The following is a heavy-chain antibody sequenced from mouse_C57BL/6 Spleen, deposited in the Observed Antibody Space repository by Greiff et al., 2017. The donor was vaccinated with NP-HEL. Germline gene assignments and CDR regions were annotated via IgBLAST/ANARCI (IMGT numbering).Heavy chain of an antibody. CDR2: IDPSDSYT. CDR3: AIGGLLLLAY. Sequence: QVQLQQPGAELVMPGASVKLSCKASGYTFTSYWMHWVKQRPGQGLEWIGEIDPSDSYTNYNQKFKGKSTLTVDKSSSTAYMQLSSLTSEDSAVYYCAIGGLLLLAYWGQGTLVTVSA. D-gene: IGHD2-3*01. CDR1: GYTFTSYW. J-gene: IGHJ3*01. V-gene: IGHV1-69*01.